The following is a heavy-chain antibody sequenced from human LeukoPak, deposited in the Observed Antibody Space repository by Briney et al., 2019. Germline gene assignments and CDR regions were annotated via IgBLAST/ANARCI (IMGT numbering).Heavy chain of an antibody. CDR1: GFTFSSYG. Sequence: GGSLRLSCAASGFTFSSYGMHWVRQAPGKGLEWVAVISYDGSNKYYADSVKGRFTISRDNSKNTLYLQMISLRDEDTAVYYCAKAGPKLEYSSSSIDYWGQGTLVSVSS. D-gene: IGHD6-6*01. CDR3: AKAGPKLEYSSSSIDY. J-gene: IGHJ4*01. CDR2: ISYDGSNK. V-gene: IGHV3-30*18.